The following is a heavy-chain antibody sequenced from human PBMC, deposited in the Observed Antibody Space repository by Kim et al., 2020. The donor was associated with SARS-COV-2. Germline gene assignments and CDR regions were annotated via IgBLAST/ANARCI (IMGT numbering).Heavy chain of an antibody. Sequence: AGNGNKRYSQKFQGRVTITRDTSASTAYMEFSSLRSEDTAVYYCARVVAWGQGTLVTVSS. CDR2: AGNGNK. CDR3: ARVVA. V-gene: IGHV1-3*01. D-gene: IGHD2-15*01. J-gene: IGHJ4*02.